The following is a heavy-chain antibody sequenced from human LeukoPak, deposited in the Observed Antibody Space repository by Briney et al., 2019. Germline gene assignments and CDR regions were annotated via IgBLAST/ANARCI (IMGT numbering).Heavy chain of an antibody. Sequence: GRSLRLSRAASGYTFSSHGMYWVRQAPGKGLEWVALIWYDGSQKYYADSVKGRFTISRDNSKNTLSLQMDSLRAEDTAVYFRARLYSSGWADYWGQATLVTVSS. D-gene: IGHD6-19*01. V-gene: IGHV3-33*01. CDR1: GYTFSSHG. CDR3: ARLYSSGWADY. CDR2: IWYDGSQK. J-gene: IGHJ4*02.